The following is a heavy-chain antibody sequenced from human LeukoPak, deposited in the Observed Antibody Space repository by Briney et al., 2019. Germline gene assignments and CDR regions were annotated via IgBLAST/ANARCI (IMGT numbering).Heavy chain of an antibody. V-gene: IGHV1-69*13. CDR1: GGTFSSYA. D-gene: IGHD2-2*01. CDR2: IIPIFGTA. J-gene: IGHJ4*02. CDR3: ASLGRVGYCSSTSCYHAVYDY. Sequence: SVKVSCKASGGTFSSYAISWVRQAPGQGLEWMGGIIPIFGTANYAQKFQGRVTITADESTSTAYMELSSLRSEDTAVYYCASLGRVGYCSSTSCYHAVYDYWGQGTLVAVSS.